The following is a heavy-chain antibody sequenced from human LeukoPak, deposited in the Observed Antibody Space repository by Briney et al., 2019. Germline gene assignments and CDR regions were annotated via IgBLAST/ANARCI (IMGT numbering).Heavy chain of an antibody. D-gene: IGHD6-19*01. CDR1: GYSFTSYW. CDR3: ARTMLSSGTIFDS. V-gene: IGHV5-51*01. J-gene: IGHJ4*02. Sequence: GESLKISCKGSGYSFTSYWIGWVRQMPGKGLEWMGIIYPGDSDTRYSPSFQGQVTISADKSIGTAYLQWSSLKASDTAMYYCARTMLSSGTIFDSWGQGALVTVSS. CDR2: IYPGDSDT.